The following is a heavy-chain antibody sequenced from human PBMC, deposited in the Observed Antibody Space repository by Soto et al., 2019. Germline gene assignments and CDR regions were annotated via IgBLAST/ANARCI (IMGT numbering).Heavy chain of an antibody. Sequence: GGSLRLSCAASRFTFSSYSMSGVRQAPGKGLEWVSAISGSGGSTYYADSVKGRFTISRDNSKNTLYLQMNSLRAEDTAVYYCAKDPLPIVGATFTDYWGQGTLVPLSS. CDR1: RFTFSSYS. CDR2: ISGSGGST. CDR3: AKDPLPIVGATFTDY. J-gene: IGHJ4*02. V-gene: IGHV3-23*01. D-gene: IGHD1-26*01.